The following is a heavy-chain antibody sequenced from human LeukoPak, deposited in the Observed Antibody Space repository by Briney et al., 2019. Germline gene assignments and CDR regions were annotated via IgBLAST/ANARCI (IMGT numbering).Heavy chain of an antibody. D-gene: IGHD2-8*01. CDR3: AGGHCTNGVCYKVYYMDV. Sequence: ASVKVSCKASGYTFTSYGISWVRQAPGQGLEWMGWISAYNGNTNYAQKFQGRVTMTRDTSISTAYMELSRLRSDDTAVYYCAGGHCTNGVCYKVYYMDVWGKGTTVTVSS. V-gene: IGHV1-18*01. CDR1: GYTFTSYG. J-gene: IGHJ6*03. CDR2: ISAYNGNT.